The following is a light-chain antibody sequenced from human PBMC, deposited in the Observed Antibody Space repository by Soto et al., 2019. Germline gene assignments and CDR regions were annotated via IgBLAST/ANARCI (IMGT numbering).Light chain of an antibody. CDR2: EVS. V-gene: IGLV2-8*01. J-gene: IGLJ2*01. CDR1: SSDVGGYNY. CDR3: TSYAGSNNFEV. Sequence: QSALTQPPSASGSPGQSVTISCTGTSSDVGGYNYVSWYQQHPGKAPKLMIYEVSKRPSGVPDRFSGSKSGNTASLTVSGLQAEDEADYYCTSYAGSNNFEVFGGGTKVPVL.